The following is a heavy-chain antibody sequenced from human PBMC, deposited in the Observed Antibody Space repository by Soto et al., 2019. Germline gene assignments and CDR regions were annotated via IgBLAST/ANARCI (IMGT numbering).Heavy chain of an antibody. CDR2: IIPIFGTA. CDR3: AREGQYDSSGYYRRPFDY. Sequence: SVKVSCKASGGTFSSYAISWVRQAPGQGLEWMGGIIPIFGTANYAQKFQGRVTITADESTSTAYMELSSLRSEDTAVYYCAREGQYDSSGYYRRPFDYWGQGTLVTVSS. V-gene: IGHV1-69*13. D-gene: IGHD3-22*01. CDR1: GGTFSSYA. J-gene: IGHJ4*02.